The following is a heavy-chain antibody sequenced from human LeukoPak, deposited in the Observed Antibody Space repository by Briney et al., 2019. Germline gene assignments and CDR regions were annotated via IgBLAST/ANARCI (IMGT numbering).Heavy chain of an antibody. Sequence: NPSETLSLTCAVSNFSIGRGYHWGWVRQPPGKGLEWLASAHYSGSTYYNPSLKSRLTISVDTSKNQFSLSLRFVTAADTAVYYCVRWGYIYGLDFWGRGTLVTVSS. CDR2: AHYSGST. V-gene: IGHV4-38-2*01. J-gene: IGHJ4*02. CDR3: VRWGYIYGLDF. D-gene: IGHD5-18*01. CDR1: NFSIGRGYH.